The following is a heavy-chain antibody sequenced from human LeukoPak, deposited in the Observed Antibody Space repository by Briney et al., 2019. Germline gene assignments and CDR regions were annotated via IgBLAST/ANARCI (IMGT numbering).Heavy chain of an antibody. CDR2: ISYDGSNK. Sequence: GGSLRLSCAASGFTFSSYAMHWVRQAPGKGLEWVAVISYDGSNKYYADSVKGRFTISRDNSKNTLYLQMNSLRAEDTAVYYCAGASGEIAASVYYLDYGAQGPRFPVS. CDR3: AGASGEIAASVYYLDY. CDR1: GFTFSSYA. J-gene: IGHJ4*02. D-gene: IGHD6-13*01. V-gene: IGHV3-30-3*01.